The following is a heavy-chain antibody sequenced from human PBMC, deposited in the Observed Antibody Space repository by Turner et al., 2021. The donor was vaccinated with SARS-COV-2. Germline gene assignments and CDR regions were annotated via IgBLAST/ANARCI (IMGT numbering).Heavy chain of an antibody. CDR1: GFTFDDYG. CDR2: ISWNSGSI. D-gene: IGHD6-19*01. J-gene: IGHJ3*02. V-gene: IGHV3-9*01. CDR3: AKEGEIAVAGNAFDI. Sequence: EVQLLESGGVLVQPGRSLRLSCAASGFTFDDYGMHWVRQAPGKGLEWVSGISWNSGSIGYADSVKGRFTISRDNAKNSLYLQMNSLRAEDTALYYCAKEGEIAVAGNAFDIWGQGTMVTVSS.